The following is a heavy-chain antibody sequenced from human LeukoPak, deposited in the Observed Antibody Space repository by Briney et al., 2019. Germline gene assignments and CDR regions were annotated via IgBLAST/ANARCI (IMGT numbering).Heavy chain of an antibody. Sequence: GGSLRLSCAASGFSFSNFDFHWVRQAPGKGLEWVAFISSDGRKTNYADSVKGRFTISRENAKSSLYLQMNSLRVGDTAVYYCAKLAGGSGNPTDAFDIWGQGTVVTVSS. D-gene: IGHD3-10*01. V-gene: IGHV3-30*02. CDR3: AKLAGGSGNPTDAFDI. CDR2: ISSDGRKT. CDR1: GFSFSNFD. J-gene: IGHJ3*02.